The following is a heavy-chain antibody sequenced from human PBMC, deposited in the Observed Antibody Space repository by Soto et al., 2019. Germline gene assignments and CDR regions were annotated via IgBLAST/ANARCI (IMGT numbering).Heavy chain of an antibody. CDR1: GFTFSSYA. CDR3: AKRKYCPSTTCFDY. V-gene: IGHV3-23*01. CDR2: ISGSGGTT. Sequence: WGSLRLCCAVSGFTFSSYAMSCXRQAPGKGLEWVSAISGSGGTTYYADSVKGRFTISRDNSKNTLYLQMSSLRAEDTAMYYCAKRKYCPSTTCFDYWDQGTLV. J-gene: IGHJ4*02. D-gene: IGHD1-26*01.